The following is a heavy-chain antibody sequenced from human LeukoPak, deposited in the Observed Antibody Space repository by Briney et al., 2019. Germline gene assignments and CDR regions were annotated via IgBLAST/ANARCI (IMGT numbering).Heavy chain of an antibody. CDR3: ARVGPYYYDSSGAFDI. V-gene: IGHV4-39*07. D-gene: IGHD3-22*01. J-gene: IGHJ3*02. CDR2: IYTSGST. CDR1: GGSISSSSYY. Sequence: SETLSLTCTVSGGSISSSSYYWGWIRQPPGKGLEWIGRIYTSGSTNYNPSLKSRVTISVDTSKNQFSLKLSSVTAADTAVYYCARVGPYYYDSSGAFDIWGQGTMVTVSS.